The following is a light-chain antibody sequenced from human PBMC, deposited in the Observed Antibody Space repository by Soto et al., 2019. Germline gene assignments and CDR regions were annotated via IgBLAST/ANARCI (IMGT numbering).Light chain of an antibody. CDR2: GST. V-gene: IGKV3-20*01. CDR1: QSVSNNY. CDR3: QQYCSSPPYT. J-gene: IGKJ2*01. Sequence: EVVLTQSPGTLSLSPGERASLSCRASQSVSNNYLAWYQQKPGQSPTLLIFGSTDRATGIPDRFSGSGSGTDFTLTISRLESEDFAVYYCQQYCSSPPYTFGQGTKLESK.